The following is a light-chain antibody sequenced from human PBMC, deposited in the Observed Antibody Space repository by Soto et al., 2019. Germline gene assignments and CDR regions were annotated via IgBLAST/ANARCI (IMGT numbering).Light chain of an antibody. J-gene: IGKJ1*01. CDR2: DAS. V-gene: IGKV1-5*01. Sequence: DLQMTQSPSTLSASVGDRVTITCRASQNINNCVDWYQQKPGKAPNFLIYDASTLQRGVPSRFSGSGFGTEFSLTISSLQPDDFGIYYCQHTRTFGQGTKVEIK. CDR3: QHTRT. CDR1: QNINNC.